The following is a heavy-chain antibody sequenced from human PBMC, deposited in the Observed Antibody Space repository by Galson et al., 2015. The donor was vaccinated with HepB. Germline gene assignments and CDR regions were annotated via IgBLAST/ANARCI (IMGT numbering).Heavy chain of an antibody. V-gene: IGHV1-8*02. CDR2: MNPNSGNT. J-gene: IGHJ2*01. CDR3: ARVKTTVTTHWYFDL. D-gene: IGHD4-11*01. CDR1: GGTFSNYA. Sequence: SVKVSCKASGGTFSNYAISWVRQATGQGLEWMGWMNPNSGNTGYAQKFQGRVTMTRNTSISTAYMELSSLRSEDTAVYYCARVKTTVTTHWYFDLWGRGTLVTVSS.